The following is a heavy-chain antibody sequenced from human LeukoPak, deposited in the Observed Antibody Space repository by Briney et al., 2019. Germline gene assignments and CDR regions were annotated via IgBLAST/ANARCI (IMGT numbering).Heavy chain of an antibody. V-gene: IGHV5-51*07. CDR2: IYPGDSDT. Sequence: GESLKISCKGSGYSFTSYWIGWVHQMPGKGLEWMGIIYPGDSDTRYSPSFQGQVTISADKSISTAYLQWSSLKAPDTAMYYCARHDDYSNFNEYYFDYWGQGTLVTVSS. D-gene: IGHD4-11*01. CDR1: GYSFTSYW. CDR3: ARHDDYSNFNEYYFDY. J-gene: IGHJ4*02.